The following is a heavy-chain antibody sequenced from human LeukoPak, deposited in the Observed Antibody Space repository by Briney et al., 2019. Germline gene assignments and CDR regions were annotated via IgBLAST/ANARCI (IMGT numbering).Heavy chain of an antibody. D-gene: IGHD3-10*01. J-gene: IGHJ4*02. V-gene: IGHV4-34*01. CDR3: ARGRIRSFAPNFDY. CDR2: INHSGST. Sequence: PSETLSLTCAVCGGSFSGYYWSWIRQPPGKGLEWIGEINHSGSTNYNPSLKSRVTISVDTSKNQFSLKLSSVTAADTAVYYCARGRIRSFAPNFDYWGQGTLVTVSS. CDR1: GGSFSGYY.